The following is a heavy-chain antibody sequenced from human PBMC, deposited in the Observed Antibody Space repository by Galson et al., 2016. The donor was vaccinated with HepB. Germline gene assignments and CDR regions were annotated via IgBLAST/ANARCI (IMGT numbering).Heavy chain of an antibody. CDR1: GFTLSSYG. D-gene: IGHD3-3*01. Sequence: SLRLSCAASGFTLSSYGMHWVRQAPGKGLEWVAHIWYDGSKKYYADSVKGRFTISRDNSKNTLYLQMNSLRAEDTAVYYCARDRRVFGVLIIPDYWGQGTLVTVSS. CDR2: IWYDGSKK. V-gene: IGHV3-33*01. CDR3: ARDRRVFGVLIIPDY. J-gene: IGHJ4*02.